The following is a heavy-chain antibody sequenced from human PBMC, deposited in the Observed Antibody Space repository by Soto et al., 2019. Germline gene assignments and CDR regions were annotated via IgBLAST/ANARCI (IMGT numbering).Heavy chain of an antibody. CDR2: INHSGST. Sequence: SETLSLTCAVYGGSFSGYYWSWIRQPPGKGLEWIGEINHSGSTNYNPSLKSRVTISVDTSKNQFSLKLSSVTAADTAVYYCAGERLGNMVRVLRLYYFDYWGQGTLVTVSS. CDR3: AGERLGNMVRVLRLYYFDY. D-gene: IGHD3-10*01. V-gene: IGHV4-34*01. CDR1: GGSFSGYY. J-gene: IGHJ4*02.